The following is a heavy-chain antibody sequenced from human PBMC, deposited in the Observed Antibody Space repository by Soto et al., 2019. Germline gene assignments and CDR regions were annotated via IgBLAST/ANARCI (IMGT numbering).Heavy chain of an antibody. J-gene: IGHJ4*02. CDR2: IDGSSDYT. D-gene: IGHD2-8*01. CDR3: ARDLRFSSTNYFDF. V-gene: IGHV3-11*06. Sequence: GGSLRLSCTASGFLFTDYYMSWIRQPPGKGLEWLAYIDGSSDYTNSADSVKGRFTIPRDNAKNSVFLQMNNLRADDTAVYYCARDLRFSSTNYFDFWGRGTLVTVSS. CDR1: GFLFTDYY.